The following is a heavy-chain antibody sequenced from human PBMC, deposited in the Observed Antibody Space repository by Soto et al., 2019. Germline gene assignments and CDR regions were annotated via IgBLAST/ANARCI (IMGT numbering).Heavy chain of an antibody. D-gene: IGHD6-13*01. CDR1: GFTFSSYG. CDR3: AKDRLAAAGWRNWFDP. V-gene: IGHV3-30*18. J-gene: IGHJ5*02. Sequence: GGSLRLSCAASGFTFSSYGMHWVRQAPGKGLEWVAVISYDGSNKYYADSVKGRFTISRDNSKNTLYLQMNSLRAEDTAVYYCAKDRLAAAGWRNWFDPWGQGTLVTVSS. CDR2: ISYDGSNK.